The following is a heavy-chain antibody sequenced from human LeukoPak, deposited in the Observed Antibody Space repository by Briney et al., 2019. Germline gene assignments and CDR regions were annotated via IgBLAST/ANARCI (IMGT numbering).Heavy chain of an antibody. CDR2: ISYDGSNK. J-gene: IGHJ4*02. V-gene: IGHV3-30-3*01. CDR3: ARDPSLWFGELLYPPTGIDY. D-gene: IGHD3-10*01. CDR1: RFTFSNYA. Sequence: GRSLRLSCAASRFTFSNYAMHWVRQAPGKGLEGVALISYDGSNKYYADSVKGRFTISKDNSKHTLYLQMNSLRTEDTAVYYCARDPSLWFGELLYPPTGIDYWGQGTLVTVSS.